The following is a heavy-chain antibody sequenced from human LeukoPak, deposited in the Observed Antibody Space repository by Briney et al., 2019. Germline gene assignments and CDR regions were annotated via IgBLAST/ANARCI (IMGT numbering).Heavy chain of an antibody. CDR2: ISDDGSNK. V-gene: IGHV3-30*04. D-gene: IGHD7-27*01. CDR3: AKEVTGDMDY. CDR1: GFTFNSYA. Sequence: PGGSLRLSCAASGFTFNSYAMHWVRQAPGKGLEWVAVISDDGSNKYYADSVKGRFTISRDNSKNTLYLQMNSLRAEDTAVYYCAKEVTGDMDYWGQGTLVTVSS. J-gene: IGHJ4*02.